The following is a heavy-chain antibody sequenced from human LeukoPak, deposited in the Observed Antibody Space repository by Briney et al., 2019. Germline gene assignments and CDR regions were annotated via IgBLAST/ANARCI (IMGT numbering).Heavy chain of an antibody. CDR3: ARGSDILTY. CDR2: NSSSGST. Sequence: SETPSLTCSVSRGAISSYFWSCSRGPPRTRLEWIGYNSSSGSTSYIPALKSRVHISRDTSTNQFSLKLTSVTAADTAVYCCARGSDILTYWGQGTLVTVST. V-gene: IGHV4-59*01. CDR1: RGAISSYF. D-gene: IGHD3-9*01. J-gene: IGHJ4*02.